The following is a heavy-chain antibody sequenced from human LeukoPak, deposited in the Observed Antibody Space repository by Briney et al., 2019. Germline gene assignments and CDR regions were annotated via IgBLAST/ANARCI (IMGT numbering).Heavy chain of an antibody. D-gene: IGHD2-2*01. CDR1: GFTFSSYA. CDR3: ATDPSSYCSSTSCIPVATKSEFDY. J-gene: IGHJ4*02. CDR2: ISYDGSNK. Sequence: GGSLRLSCAASGFTFSSYAMHWVRQAPGKGLEWVAVISYDGSNKYYADSVKGRFTISRDNSKNTLYLQMNSLRAEDTAVYYCATDPSSYCSSTSCIPVATKSEFDYWGQGTLVTVSS. V-gene: IGHV3-30-3*01.